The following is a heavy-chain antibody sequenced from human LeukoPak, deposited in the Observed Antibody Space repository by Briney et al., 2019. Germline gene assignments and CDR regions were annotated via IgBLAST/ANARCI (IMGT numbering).Heavy chain of an antibody. J-gene: IGHJ4*02. D-gene: IGHD4-17*01. V-gene: IGHV1-69*01. Sequence: SVKVSCKASGGTFSSYAISWVRQAPGQGLEWMGGIIPIFGTANYAQKFQGRVTITADESTSTAYMELSSLRSEDTAVYYCARELPTTASPSDYWGQGTLVTVSS. CDR3: ARELPTTASPSDY. CDR1: GGTFSSYA. CDR2: IIPIFGTA.